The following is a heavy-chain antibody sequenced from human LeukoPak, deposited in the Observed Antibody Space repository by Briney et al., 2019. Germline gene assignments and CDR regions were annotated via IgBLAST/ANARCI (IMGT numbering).Heavy chain of an antibody. V-gene: IGHV3-30*02. D-gene: IGHD3-10*01. Sequence: GGSLRLSCAASGFTFSSYGMHWVRQAPGKGLEWVAFIRYEGSNKYYADSVKGRFTISRDNSKNTLYLQMNSLRAEDTAVYYCAKSLTAGGSGKISPVDYWGQGTLVTVSS. CDR1: GFTFSSYG. CDR3: AKSLTAGGSGKISPVDY. J-gene: IGHJ4*02. CDR2: IRYEGSNK.